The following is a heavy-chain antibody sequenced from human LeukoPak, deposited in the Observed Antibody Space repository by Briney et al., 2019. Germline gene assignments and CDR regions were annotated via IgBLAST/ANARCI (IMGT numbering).Heavy chain of an antibody. CDR3: AKDIRGGSGSYYLQGPFDY. J-gene: IGHJ4*02. Sequence: GRSLRLSCAASGFTFDDYAMHWVRQAPGKGLEWVSGISWNSGSIGYADSVKGRFTISRDNAKNSLYLQMNSLRAEDTALYYCAKDIRGGSGSYYLQGPFDYWGQGTLVTVSS. CDR1: GFTFDDYA. V-gene: IGHV3-9*01. D-gene: IGHD3-10*01. CDR2: ISWNSGSI.